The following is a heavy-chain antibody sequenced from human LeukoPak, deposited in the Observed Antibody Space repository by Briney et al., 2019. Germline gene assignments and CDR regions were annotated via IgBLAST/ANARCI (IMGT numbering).Heavy chain of an antibody. CDR3: ARHLAGDSLYRHFDY. Sequence: GGSLRLSCAASGFTFSIYWMTWVRQAPGKGLEWVANIKQDGSETNYVDSVKGRFTISRDNAKNSLFLQMNSLRGEDTAIYYCARHLAGDSLYRHFDYWGQGTLVTVSS. V-gene: IGHV3-7*04. J-gene: IGHJ4*02. CDR1: GFTFSIYW. CDR2: IKQDGSET. D-gene: IGHD5/OR15-5a*01.